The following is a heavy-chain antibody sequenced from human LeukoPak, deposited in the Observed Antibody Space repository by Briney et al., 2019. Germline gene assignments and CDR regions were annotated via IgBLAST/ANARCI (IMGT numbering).Heavy chain of an antibody. J-gene: IGHJ3*02. D-gene: IGHD4-17*01. Sequence: WETLTLTCAVYGGSFSGYYWSWIRQPPGKGLEWIGEINHSGSTNYNPSLKSRVTISVDTSKNQFSLKLSSVTAADTAVYYCARGHGNLRRRELGAFDIWGQRTMVTDSS. CDR3: ARGHGNLRRRELGAFDI. CDR2: INHSGST. V-gene: IGHV4-34*01. CDR1: GGSFSGYY.